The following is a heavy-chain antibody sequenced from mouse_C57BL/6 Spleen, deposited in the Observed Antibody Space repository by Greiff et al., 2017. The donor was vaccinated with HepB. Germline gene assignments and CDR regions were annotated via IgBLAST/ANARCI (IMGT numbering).Heavy chain of an antibody. Sequence: QVQLQQSGAELVRPGTSVKVSCKASGYAFTNYLIEWVKQRPGQGLEWIGVINPGGGGTNYNEKFKGKATLTADKSSSTAYMQLSSLTSEDSAVYFCARRTVVARGAMDYWGQGTSVTVSS. CDR1: GYAFTNYL. J-gene: IGHJ4*01. CDR2: INPGGGGT. V-gene: IGHV1-54*01. D-gene: IGHD1-1*01. CDR3: ARRTVVARGAMDY.